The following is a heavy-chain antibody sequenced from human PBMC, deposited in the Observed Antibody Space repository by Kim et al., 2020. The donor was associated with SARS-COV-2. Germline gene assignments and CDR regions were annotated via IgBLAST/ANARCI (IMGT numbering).Heavy chain of an antibody. J-gene: IGHJ4*02. CDR1: GFTFSSYG. V-gene: IGHV3-33*01. D-gene: IGHD2-2*01. Sequence: GGSLRLSCAASGFTFSSYGMHWVRQAPGKGLEWVAVIWYDGSNKYYADSVKGRFTISRDNSKNTLYLQMNSLRAEDTAVYYCARDLPYCSSTSCEDLDYWGQGTLVTVSP. CDR2: IWYDGSNK. CDR3: ARDLPYCSSTSCEDLDY.